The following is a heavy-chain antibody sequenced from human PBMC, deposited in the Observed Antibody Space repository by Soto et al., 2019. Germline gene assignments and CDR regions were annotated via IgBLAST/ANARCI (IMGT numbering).Heavy chain of an antibody. V-gene: IGHV3-48*02. CDR1: GFTFSSYS. J-gene: IGHJ2*01. CDR2: ISSSSSTI. CDR3: ASYSSSWLSPQHL. Sequence: GGSLRLSCAASGFTFSSYSMNWVRQAPGKGLEWVSYISSSSSTIYYADSVKGRFTISRDNAKNSLYLQMYSLRDEDTAVYYCASYSSSWLSPQHLWGRGTLVTVSS. D-gene: IGHD6-13*01.